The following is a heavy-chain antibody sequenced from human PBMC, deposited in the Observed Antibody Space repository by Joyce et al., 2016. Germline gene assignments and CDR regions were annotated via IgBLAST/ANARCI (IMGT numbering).Heavy chain of an antibody. CDR2: INAGNGNT. CDR1: GYTFNTSA. Sequence: QVQLVQSGAEVKEPGASVKVSCKASGYTFNTSAMVWVRQAPGQRLEWMGWINAGNGNTKNAHRLKDRISITRDTAASTAYMELRSLRSEDTAVDYCARGVARYYEFWNGYKYNWFDPWGQGTLVTVSS. D-gene: IGHD3-3*01. J-gene: IGHJ5*02. V-gene: IGHV1-3*01. CDR3: ARGVARYYEFWNGYKYNWFDP.